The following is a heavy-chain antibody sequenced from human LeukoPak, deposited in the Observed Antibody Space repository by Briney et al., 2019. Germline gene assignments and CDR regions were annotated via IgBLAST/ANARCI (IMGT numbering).Heavy chain of an antibody. CDR1: GYAFTGYY. D-gene: IGHD2-2*01. CDR3: ARDPFCSSTSCYFTRYYYYGMDV. CDR2: INPNSGGT. Sequence: GASVKVSCKASGYAFTGYYMHWVRQAPGQGLEWMGWINPNSGGTNYAQKFQGRVTMTRDTSISTAYMELSRLRSDDTAVYYCARDPFCSSTSCYFTRYYYYGMDVWGQGTTVTVSS. V-gene: IGHV1-2*02. J-gene: IGHJ6*02.